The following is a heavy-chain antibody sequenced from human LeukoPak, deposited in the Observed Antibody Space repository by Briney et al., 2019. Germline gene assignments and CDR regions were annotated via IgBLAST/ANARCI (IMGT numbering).Heavy chain of an antibody. CDR3: ARDPRGYDILTGYFV. Sequence: GGSLRLSCAASGFTFSDWYMNWIRQAPGKGLEWVSYISTSGTTIYYADSVKGRFTISRDNARNSLYLQMNSLRAEDTAVYYCARDPRGYDILTGYFVWGQETLVTVSS. V-gene: IGHV3-11*01. J-gene: IGHJ4*02. CDR2: ISTSGTTI. CDR1: GFTFSDWY. D-gene: IGHD3-9*01.